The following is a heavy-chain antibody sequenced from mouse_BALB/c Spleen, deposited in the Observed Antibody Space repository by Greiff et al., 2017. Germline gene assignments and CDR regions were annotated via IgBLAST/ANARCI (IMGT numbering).Heavy chain of an antibody. Sequence: VKLVESGPSLVQPSQSLSITCTVSGFSLTSYGVHWVRQSPGKGLEWLGVIWRGGSTDYNAAFMSRLSITKDNSKSQVFFKMNSLQADDTAIYYCAKADGSSYFDYWGQGTTLTVSS. D-gene: IGHD1-1*01. J-gene: IGHJ2*01. CDR2: IWRGGST. V-gene: IGHV2-5-1*01. CDR3: AKADGSSYFDY. CDR1: GFSLTSYG.